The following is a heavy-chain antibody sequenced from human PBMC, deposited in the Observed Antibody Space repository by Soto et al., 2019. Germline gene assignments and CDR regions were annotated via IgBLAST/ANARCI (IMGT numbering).Heavy chain of an antibody. CDR1: GYSFTSYG. CDR2: ISAYNGNT. V-gene: IGHV1-18*04. CDR3: AVERNYYGMDV. Sequence: PGESLKISCKGSGYSFTSYGISWVRQAPGQGLEWMGWISAYNGNTNYAQKLQGRVTMTTDTSTSTAYMELRSLRSDDTAVYYCAVERNYYGMDVWGQGTTVTVSS. J-gene: IGHJ6*02. D-gene: IGHD6-25*01.